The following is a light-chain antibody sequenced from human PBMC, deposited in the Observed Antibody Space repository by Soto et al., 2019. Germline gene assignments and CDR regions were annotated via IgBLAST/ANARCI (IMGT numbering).Light chain of an antibody. CDR2: AAY. Sequence: DIQMTQSPSSLSASVGDRVTITCRASQSISSYLNWYQQKPGKAHNLLIYAAYSLQSGVPSRFSGSGSGTDFTLTISSLQPEDFATYYGKQSYSTLQYTFGQGTKLEIK. V-gene: IGKV1-39*01. CDR3: KQSYSTLQYT. CDR1: QSISSY. J-gene: IGKJ2*01.